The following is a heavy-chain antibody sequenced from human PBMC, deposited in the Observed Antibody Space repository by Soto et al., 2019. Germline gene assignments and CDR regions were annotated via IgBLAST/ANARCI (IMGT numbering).Heavy chain of an antibody. D-gene: IGHD5-18*01. CDR2: IYYSGNT. CDR1: GGSVSSGDYY. J-gene: IGHJ5*02. CDR3: ARIPVDTSMIYWLDP. V-gene: IGHV4-61*08. Sequence: QVQLQESGPGLVKPSETLSLTCTVSGGSVSSGDYYWSWIRQPPGKGLEWIGYIYYSGNTHYNPSLKSRVIISVDTSKNLFSLKLTSVTAADTAVYYCARIPVDTSMIYWLDPWGQGTLVTVSS.